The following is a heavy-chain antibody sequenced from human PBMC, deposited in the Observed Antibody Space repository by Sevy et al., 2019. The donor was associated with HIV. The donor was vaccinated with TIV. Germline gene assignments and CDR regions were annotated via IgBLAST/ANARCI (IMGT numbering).Heavy chain of an antibody. D-gene: IGHD3-3*01. J-gene: IGHJ6*02. CDR2: INPNSGGT. Sequence: ASVKVSCKASGYTFTGYYMHWVRQAPGQGLEWMGWINPNSGGTNYALKFQGRVTMTRDTSISTAYMELSRLRSDDTAVYYCARGGITIFGVVSPPYGMDVWGQGTTVTVSS. V-gene: IGHV1-2*02. CDR1: GYTFTGYY. CDR3: ARGGITIFGVVSPPYGMDV.